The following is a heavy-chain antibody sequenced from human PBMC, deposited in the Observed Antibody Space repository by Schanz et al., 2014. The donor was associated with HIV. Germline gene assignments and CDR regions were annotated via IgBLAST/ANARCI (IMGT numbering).Heavy chain of an antibody. V-gene: IGHV3-33*01. Sequence: QVQLVESGGGVVQPGRSLRLSCTASGFTFSSSGMHWVRQAPGKGLEWVAAMWYDESHKGYADSVKGRFTISRDNSKNTLYLEMNSLRPEDTAVYYCARETSGFSTSRPPRYHYYGMDVWGQGTTVTVSS. CDR1: GFTFSSSG. J-gene: IGHJ6*02. CDR2: MWYDESHK. CDR3: ARETSGFSTSRPPRYHYYGMDV. D-gene: IGHD6-13*01.